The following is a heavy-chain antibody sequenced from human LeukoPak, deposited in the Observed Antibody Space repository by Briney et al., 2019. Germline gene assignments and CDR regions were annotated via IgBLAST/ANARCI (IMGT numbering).Heavy chain of an antibody. Sequence: PSQTLSLTCTVSGGSISSGDYYWSWLRQPPGTGLEWFGYIYYSGSTYYNPSLKSRVTISVDTSKNQFSLKLSSVTAADTAVYYCASTGGSYLGDAFDIWGQGTMVTVSS. CDR1: GGSISSGDYY. J-gene: IGHJ3*02. D-gene: IGHD1-26*01. CDR3: ASTGGSYLGDAFDI. CDR2: IYYSGST. V-gene: IGHV4-30-4*08.